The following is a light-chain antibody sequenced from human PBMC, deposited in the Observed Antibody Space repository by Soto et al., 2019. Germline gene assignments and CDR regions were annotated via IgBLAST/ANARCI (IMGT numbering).Light chain of an antibody. CDR2: ENN. CDR1: SSNIGDNY. Sequence: QSVLTQPPSVSAAPGQKVTISCSGSSSNIGDNYVSWYQHLPGTAPKLLIYENNKRPSGIPDRFSGPKSGTSATLGITGLQAGDEADYYCGSWDSSLSAGNYVFGTGTKLTVL. J-gene: IGLJ1*01. V-gene: IGLV1-51*02. CDR3: GSWDSSLSAGNYV.